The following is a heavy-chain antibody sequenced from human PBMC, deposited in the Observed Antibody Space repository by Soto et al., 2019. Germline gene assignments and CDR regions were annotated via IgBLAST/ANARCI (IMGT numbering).Heavy chain of an antibody. Sequence: QVQLQESGPGLVKPSGTLSLTCAVSGGSISSSYWWSWVRQPPGKGLEWIGEIYHSGSTNYNPSLKSRVTISVVKSKNQFSLKLSSVTAADTAVYYCARRRITMIVVVFDAFDIWGQGTMVTVSS. CDR3: ARRRITMIVVVFDAFDI. V-gene: IGHV4-4*02. D-gene: IGHD3-22*01. CDR2: IYHSGST. J-gene: IGHJ3*02. CDR1: GGSISSSYW.